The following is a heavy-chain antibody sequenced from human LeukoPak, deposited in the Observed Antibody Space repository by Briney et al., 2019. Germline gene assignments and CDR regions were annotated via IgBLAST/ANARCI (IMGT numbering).Heavy chain of an antibody. D-gene: IGHD5-24*01. CDR1: GFTFSSYS. J-gene: IGHJ4*02. V-gene: IGHV3-21*01. Sequence: PGGSLRLSCAASGFTFSSYSMNWVRQAPGKGLEWVSSISSSSSYTYYADSVKGRFTISRDNAKNSLYLQMNSLRAEDTAVYYCARDSFQGDGKDYWGQGTLVTVSS. CDR2: ISSSSSYT. CDR3: ARDSFQGDGKDY.